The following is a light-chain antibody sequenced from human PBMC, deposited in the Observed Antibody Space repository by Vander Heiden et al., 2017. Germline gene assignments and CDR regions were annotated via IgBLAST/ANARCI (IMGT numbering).Light chain of an antibody. CDR2: AAS. Sequence: DIQMTQSPSSVSASVGDRVTITCRASQVISIWLSWYQQKPGKAPKLLIYAASNLQSGVPSRFSGSGSGTDFTLTISSLQPEDFATYDCQQANSFPNTFGGGTKVEIK. CDR3: QQANSFPNT. CDR1: QVISIW. V-gene: IGKV1-12*01. J-gene: IGKJ4*01.